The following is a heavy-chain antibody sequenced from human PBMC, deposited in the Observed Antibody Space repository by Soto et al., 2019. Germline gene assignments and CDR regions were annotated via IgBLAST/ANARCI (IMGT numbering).Heavy chain of an antibody. Sequence: ASVKVSCKASGYTFTSYGISWVRQAPGQGLEWMGWISAYNGNTNYAQKLQGRVTMTTDTSTSTAYMELRSLRSDDTAVYYCARVSDDSSGYYSTDDWGQGTLVTVSS. J-gene: IGHJ4*02. CDR3: ARVSDDSSGYYSTDD. V-gene: IGHV1-18*01. D-gene: IGHD3-22*01. CDR1: GYTFTSYG. CDR2: ISAYNGNT.